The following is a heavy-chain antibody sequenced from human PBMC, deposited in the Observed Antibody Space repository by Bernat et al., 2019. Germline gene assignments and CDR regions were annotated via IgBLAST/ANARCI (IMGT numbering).Heavy chain of an antibody. CDR3: ARDLYYYDSRSSGYYRDTFDM. CDR1: GYTFTTYG. CDR2: ISGYNGNT. V-gene: IGHV1-18*01. J-gene: IGHJ3*02. D-gene: IGHD3-22*01. Sequence: QVQLVQSGAEVKKPGASVKVSCKASGYTFTTYGISWVRQAPGQGLEWMGWISGYNGNTYYAQKLQGRVSMTTDTSTSTAYMELTSLRFDDTAVYYCARDLYYYDSRSSGYYRDTFDMWGQGTMVTVSS.